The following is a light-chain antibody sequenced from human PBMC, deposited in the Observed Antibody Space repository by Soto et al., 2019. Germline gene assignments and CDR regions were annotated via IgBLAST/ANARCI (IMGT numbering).Light chain of an antibody. CDR3: QQYDTYPPWT. CDR1: QIISNY. CDR2: DVS. J-gene: IGKJ1*01. Sequence: GDRVTITCRASQIISNYLAWYQQKPGKAPKLLIYDVSNLKSGAPSRFSGSGSGTEFTLTISSLQPDDFATYYCQQYDTYPPWTFGQGTKVEIK. V-gene: IGKV1-5*01.